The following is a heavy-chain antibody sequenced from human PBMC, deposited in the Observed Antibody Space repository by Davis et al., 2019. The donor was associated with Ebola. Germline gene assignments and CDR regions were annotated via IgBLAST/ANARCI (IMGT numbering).Heavy chain of an antibody. CDR1: GFTFNNYA. Sequence: GGSLRLSCATSGFTFNNYAMTWVRQAPGKGLEWVSGISWNSGSIGYADSVKGRFTISRDNAKNSLYLQMNSLRAEDTALYYCAKDVGLEWLFGASDNWFDPWGQGTLVTVSS. CDR3: AKDVGLEWLFGASDNWFDP. D-gene: IGHD3-3*01. V-gene: IGHV3-9*01. CDR2: ISWNSGSI. J-gene: IGHJ5*02.